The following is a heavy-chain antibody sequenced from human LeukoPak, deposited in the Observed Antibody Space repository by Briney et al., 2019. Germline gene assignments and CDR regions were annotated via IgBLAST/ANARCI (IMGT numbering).Heavy chain of an antibody. D-gene: IGHD6-13*01. J-gene: IGHJ4*02. CDR2: INHSGST. CDR1: GGSFSGYY. Sequence: PSETLSLTCAVYGGSFSGYYWSWIRQPPGKGLEWIGEINHSGSTNYNPSLKSRVTISVDTSKNQFSLKLSSVTAADTAVYYCARAPPYSNSWGYWGQGTLVTVSS. V-gene: IGHV4-34*01. CDR3: ARAPPYSNSWGY.